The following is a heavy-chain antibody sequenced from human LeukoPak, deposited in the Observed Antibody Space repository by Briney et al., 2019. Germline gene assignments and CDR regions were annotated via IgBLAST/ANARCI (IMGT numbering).Heavy chain of an antibody. CDR2: ISYDGGDQ. CDR1: GFTFSAYG. D-gene: IGHD6-13*01. V-gene: IGHV3-30*18. Sequence: GGSLRLSCATSGFTFSAYGMHWVRQAPGKGLEWVALISYDGGDQFYEDSVKGRFTISRDNSKNTLYLQMNSLRAEDTAVYYCAKGLPHSVRWYYFDYWGQGTLVTVSS. CDR3: AKGLPHSVRWYYFDY. J-gene: IGHJ4*02.